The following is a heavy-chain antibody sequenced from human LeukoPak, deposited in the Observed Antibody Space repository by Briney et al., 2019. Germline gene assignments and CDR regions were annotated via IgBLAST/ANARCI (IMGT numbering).Heavy chain of an antibody. J-gene: IGHJ3*02. Sequence: SETLSLTCAVYGGSFSGYYWSWIRQPPGKGLEWIGEINHSGSTNYNPSLKSRVTISVDTSKNQFSLKLSSVTAEDTAVYYCARHGRSGWYYAFDIWGQGTMVTVSS. CDR3: ARHGRSGWYYAFDI. CDR2: INHSGST. V-gene: IGHV4-34*01. CDR1: GGSFSGYY. D-gene: IGHD6-19*01.